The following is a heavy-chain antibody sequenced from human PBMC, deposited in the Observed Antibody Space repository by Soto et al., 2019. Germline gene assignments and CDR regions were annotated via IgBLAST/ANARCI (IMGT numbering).Heavy chain of an antibody. CDR2: ISTDNGGTT. V-gene: IGHV3-15*07. Sequence: SCKTSGYTFSTFGITWVRQAPGQGLEWLGWISTDNGGTTDYAAPVKGRFTISRDDSKNMLYLYMSSLKTEDTAMYYCSTYDYIWGSDRYRWAYWGQGTLVTVSS. CDR1: GYTFSTFG. D-gene: IGHD3-16*02. J-gene: IGHJ4*02. CDR3: STYDYIWGSDRYRWAY.